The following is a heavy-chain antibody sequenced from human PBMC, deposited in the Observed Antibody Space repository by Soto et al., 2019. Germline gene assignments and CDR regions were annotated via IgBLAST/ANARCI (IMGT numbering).Heavy chain of an antibody. J-gene: IGHJ6*02. Sequence: VGSLRLSCAASGFTISSHYMSWVRQAPGKGLEWVSVIYSGGTSYYADSVKGRFTISRDNSKNTVSLQMNSLRVEDTAVYYCARRAMAPYYYYGMDLWGQGTTVTVSS. CDR1: GFTISSHY. CDR2: IYSGGTS. D-gene: IGHD5-18*01. CDR3: ARRAMAPYYYYGMDL. V-gene: IGHV3-53*01.